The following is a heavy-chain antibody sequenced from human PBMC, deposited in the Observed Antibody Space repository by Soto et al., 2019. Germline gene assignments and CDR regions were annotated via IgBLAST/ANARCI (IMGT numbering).Heavy chain of an antibody. V-gene: IGHV3-30*18. J-gene: IGHJ6*02. CDR2: ISYDGSNK. CDR3: AKESHYYDSSGYSYYYYGMDV. CDR1: GFTCRSYG. D-gene: IGHD3-22*01. Sequence: GGSLRLSCAASGFTCRSYGMRWVRQARGKGLELVAVISYDGSNKYDADSVKGRFTISRDNSKNTLYLQMNSLRAEDTDVYYCAKESHYYDSSGYSYYYYGMDVWGQGTTVTVSS.